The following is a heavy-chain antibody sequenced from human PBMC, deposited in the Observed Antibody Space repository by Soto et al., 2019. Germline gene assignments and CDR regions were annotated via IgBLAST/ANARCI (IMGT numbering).Heavy chain of an antibody. CDR2: ISGSGGSR. CDR1: GFTFSSYA. D-gene: IGHD2-8*01. Sequence: GGSLRLSCAASGFTFSSYAMSWVRQAPGKGLEWVSVISGSGGSRYYADSVKGRFTISRDNSKNTLYLQMNSLRAEDTAVYYCAKAGYCTNGVCYLYYFDYWGQGTLVTVSS. J-gene: IGHJ4*02. CDR3: AKAGYCTNGVCYLYYFDY. V-gene: IGHV3-23*01.